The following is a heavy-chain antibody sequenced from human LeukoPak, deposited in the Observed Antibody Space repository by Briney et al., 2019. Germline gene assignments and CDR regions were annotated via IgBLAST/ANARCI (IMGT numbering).Heavy chain of an antibody. D-gene: IGHD6-19*01. CDR2: ISAYNGNT. J-gene: IGHJ4*02. CDR1: GFTFTDYY. Sequence: ASVKVSCKASGFTFTDYYMHWVRQAPGQGLEWMGWISAYNGNTNYAQKLQGRVTMTTDTSTSTAYMELRSLRSDDTAVYYCARSAVVAVAGTKDYWGQGTLVTVSS. CDR3: ARSAVVAVAGTKDY. V-gene: IGHV1-18*04.